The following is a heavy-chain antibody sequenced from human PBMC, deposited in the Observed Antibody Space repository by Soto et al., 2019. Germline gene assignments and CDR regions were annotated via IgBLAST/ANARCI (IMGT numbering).Heavy chain of an antibody. D-gene: IGHD5-12*01. CDR3: AKDVGYPPLVCMDV. CDR2: ISSSGGST. Sequence: PGGSLRLSCSASGFTFSSYAMHWVRQAPGKGLEYVSAISSSGGSTYYADSVKGRFTISRDNSKNTLYLQMNSLRAEDTAVYYCAKDVGYPPLVCMDVWGQGTTVTVSS. J-gene: IGHJ6*02. CDR1: GFTFSSYA. V-gene: IGHV3-64*04.